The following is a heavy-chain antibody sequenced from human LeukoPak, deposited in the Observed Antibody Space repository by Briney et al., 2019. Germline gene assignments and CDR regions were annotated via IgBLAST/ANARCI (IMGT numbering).Heavy chain of an antibody. CDR2: IKSDGKT. CDR1: GFTFSRYW. CDR3: ARAPSEVGGYYPEYFRH. V-gene: IGHV3-74*01. Sequence: PGGSLRLSCEASGFTFSRYWMHWVRQAPGKGLVWVSRIKSDGKTNYADSVKGRFTISRDSAKNTVSLQMDSLRAEDTGVYYCARAPSEVGGYYPEYFRHWGQGTLVTVSS. J-gene: IGHJ1*01. D-gene: IGHD3-22*01.